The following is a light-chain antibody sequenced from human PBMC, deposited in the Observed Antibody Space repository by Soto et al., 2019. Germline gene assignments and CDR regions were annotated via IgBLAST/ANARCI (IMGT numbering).Light chain of an antibody. V-gene: IGKV1-39*01. CDR2: SAS. J-gene: IGKJ4*01. CDR1: LGISNY. CDR3: QQSFSSPLT. Sequence: DIQMTQSPSSLPASIGDRVTITCRASLGISNYLNWYQQKPGRAPELLVFSASSLHSGVPSRFGGSGSGTHFTLTITSLQPDDFVFYYCQQSFSSPLTFGGGTKVEI.